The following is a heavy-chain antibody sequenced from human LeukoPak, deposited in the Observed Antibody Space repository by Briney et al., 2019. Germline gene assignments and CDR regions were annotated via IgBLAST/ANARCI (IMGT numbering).Heavy chain of an antibody. CDR2: INHSGST. V-gene: IGHV4-34*01. CDR3: ARGSTIFGAVILNYYYGMDV. CDR1: GGSFSGYY. J-gene: IGHJ6*02. Sequence: SKTLSLSCAVYGGSFSGYYWSWSRQPPGNGLEGIGEINHSGSTNYNPSLKSRVTISVDTSKNQFSLKLSSVTAADTAVYYCARGSTIFGAVILNYYYGMDVWGQGTTVTVSS. D-gene: IGHD3-3*01.